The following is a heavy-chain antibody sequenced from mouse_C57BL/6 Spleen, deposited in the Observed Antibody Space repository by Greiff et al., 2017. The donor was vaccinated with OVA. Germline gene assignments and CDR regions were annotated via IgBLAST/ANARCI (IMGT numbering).Heavy chain of an antibody. Sequence: VQLQQSDAELVKPGASVKISCKVSGYTFTDHTIHWMKQRPEQGREWIGYISPRDGSTKYNEKFKGKATLTADKSSSTAYMQLNSLTSEDSAVYFCARGGLLYGNYPYWGQGTTLTVSS. J-gene: IGHJ2*01. CDR3: ARGGLLYGNYPY. D-gene: IGHD2-1*01. CDR1: GYTFTDHT. V-gene: IGHV1-78*01. CDR2: ISPRDGST.